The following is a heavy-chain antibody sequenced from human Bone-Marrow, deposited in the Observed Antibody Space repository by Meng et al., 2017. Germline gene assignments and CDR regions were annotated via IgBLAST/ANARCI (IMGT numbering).Heavy chain of an antibody. CDR3: ARGLGSSHRGSGYY. CDR1: GGSFSGYY. J-gene: IGHJ4*02. CDR2: INHSGST. D-gene: IGHD2-15*01. Sequence: SETLSLTCAVYGGSFSGYYWSWIRQPPGKGLEWIGEINHSGSTNYNPSLKSRVTISVDTSKNQFSLKLSSVTAADTAVYYCARGLGSSHRGSGYYWGQGTLVTVSS. V-gene: IGHV4-34*01.